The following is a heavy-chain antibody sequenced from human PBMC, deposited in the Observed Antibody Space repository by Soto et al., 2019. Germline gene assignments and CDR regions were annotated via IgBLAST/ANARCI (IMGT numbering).Heavy chain of an antibody. CDR2: INHSGSS. CDR1: GGSFSGYI. CDR3: TRGLFSGSSYSGSWYYFDS. Sequence: SETLSLACAVSGGSFSGYIWTWIRQTPGKGLQWIGQINHSGSSIYNPSLKNRVTISTMSNNKFSLELSSVTAADTAVYYCTRGLFSGSSYSGSWYYFDSWGQGTMVTVSS. D-gene: IGHD1-26*01. J-gene: IGHJ4*02. V-gene: IGHV4-34*01.